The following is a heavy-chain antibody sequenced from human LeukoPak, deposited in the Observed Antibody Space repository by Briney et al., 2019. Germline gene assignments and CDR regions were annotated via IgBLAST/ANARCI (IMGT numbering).Heavy chain of an antibody. V-gene: IGHV3-30-3*01. J-gene: IGHJ5*02. CDR2: VYYDGSSN. CDR3: AREDYGSGSYYRVKWFDP. D-gene: IGHD3-10*01. Sequence: GGSLRLSCTASGFTISSYALHWGRRAPAPGLERVAVVYYDGSSNYYEDSSQDRCTISRDNSTNTLYLQMHSLIAEAATVVYCAREDYGSGSYYRVKWFDPWGQGTLVTVSS. CDR1: GFTISSYA.